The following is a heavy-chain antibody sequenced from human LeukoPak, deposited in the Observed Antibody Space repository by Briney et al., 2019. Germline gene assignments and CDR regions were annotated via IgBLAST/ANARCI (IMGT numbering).Heavy chain of an antibody. V-gene: IGHV4-34*11. CDR2: IHFSGNR. J-gene: IGHJ4*02. CDR3: ARGAKNFDS. CDR1: GGSFSGYY. Sequence: SETLSLTCAVYGGSFSGYYWSWLRQPPGKGLDWIGYIHFSGNRNYNPSLRSRATMSMDTSNNQFSLNLTSVTAADTAVYYCARGAKNFDSWGQGTLVTVSP.